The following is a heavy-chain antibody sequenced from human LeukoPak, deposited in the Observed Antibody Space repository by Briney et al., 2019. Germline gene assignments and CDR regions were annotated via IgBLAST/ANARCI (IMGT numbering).Heavy chain of an antibody. V-gene: IGHV3-30*18. Sequence: GSLRLSCAASGFTFSSYGMHGVRQAPGKGLGWVAVISYDGSNKYYADSVKGRFTISRDNSKNTLYLQMNSLRAEDTAVYYCAKSYDFWSGYYGYWGQGTLVTVSS. CDR2: ISYDGSNK. D-gene: IGHD3-3*01. CDR3: AKSYDFWSGYYGY. J-gene: IGHJ4*02. CDR1: GFTFSSYG.